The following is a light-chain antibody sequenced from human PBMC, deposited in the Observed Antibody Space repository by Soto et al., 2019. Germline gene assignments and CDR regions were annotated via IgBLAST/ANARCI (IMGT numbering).Light chain of an antibody. V-gene: IGKV1-5*03. Sequence: DIQMTQSPSTLSASVGDRVTITCRASQSITDWLAWYQQKPGKAPKFLIYKASNLEGGVPSRFSGSGSGTEFTLTISSVQPDDFATYYWQSWDDYSWTFGQGTKVEIK. CDR1: QSITDW. J-gene: IGKJ1*01. CDR3: QSWDDYSWT. CDR2: KAS.